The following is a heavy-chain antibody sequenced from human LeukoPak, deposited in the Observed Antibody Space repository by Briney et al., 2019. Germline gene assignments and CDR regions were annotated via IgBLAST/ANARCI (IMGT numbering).Heavy chain of an antibody. V-gene: IGHV3-53*04. CDR2: IYSGGST. D-gene: IGHD3-16*01. CDR3: AREVGGSAFDI. Sequence: GGSLRLSCAASGFTVSSNYMSWVCQAPGKGLEWVSIIYSGGSTYYADSVKGRFTISRHNSKNTLYLQMNSLRAEDTAVYYCAREVGGSAFDIWGQGTMVTVSS. CDR1: GFTVSSNY. J-gene: IGHJ3*02.